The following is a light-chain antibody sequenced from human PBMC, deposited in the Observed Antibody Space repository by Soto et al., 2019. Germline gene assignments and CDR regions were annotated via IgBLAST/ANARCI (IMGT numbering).Light chain of an antibody. CDR1: QSVSSY. CDR2: DAS. J-gene: IGKJ4*01. CDR3: QQRSNWLT. Sequence: EIVLTQSPATLSLSPGERATLSCRASQSVSSYLAWYQQKPGQAPRLLSYDASNKATGIPARFSGSGYGTPFTLTISSLAPEDFAVYYCQQRSNWLTFRGGTKVEIK. V-gene: IGKV3-11*01.